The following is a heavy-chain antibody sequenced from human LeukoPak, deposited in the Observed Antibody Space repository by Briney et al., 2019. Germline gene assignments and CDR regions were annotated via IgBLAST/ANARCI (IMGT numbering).Heavy chain of an antibody. D-gene: IGHD1-26*01. CDR1: GFTFSSYA. V-gene: IGHV3-23*01. Sequence: GGSLRLSCAASGFTFSSYAMSWVRQAPGKGLEWVSAISGSGGSTYYADSVKGRFTISRDNSKNTLYLQMNSLRAEDTAVYYCARDRAGGSYLRAFDIWGQGTMVTVSS. CDR3: ARDRAGGSYLRAFDI. CDR2: ISGSGGST. J-gene: IGHJ3*02.